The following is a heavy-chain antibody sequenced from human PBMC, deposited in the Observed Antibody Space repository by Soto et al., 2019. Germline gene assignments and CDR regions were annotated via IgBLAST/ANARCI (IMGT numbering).Heavy chain of an antibody. Sequence: QVQLVLSGAEVKKLGASVKVSCKAFGCTFTSYAMHWXXXXXXXXXEWMGWINASNGNTKYSQKFQGRVTITRDTXXXXXXXXXXXXXXXXXXXXXXXXXXXXXXXPGDYWGQGTLVTVSS. CDR3: XXXXXXXXXPGDY. CDR1: GCTFTSYA. V-gene: IGHV1-3*01. CDR2: INASNGNT. J-gene: IGHJ4*02.